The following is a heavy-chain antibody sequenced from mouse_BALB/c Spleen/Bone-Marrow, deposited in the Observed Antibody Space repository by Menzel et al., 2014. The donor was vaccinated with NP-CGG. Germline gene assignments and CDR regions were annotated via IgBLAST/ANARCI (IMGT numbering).Heavy chain of an antibody. V-gene: IGHV3-8*02. CDR2: ISYRGSI. Sequence: DVQLQQSGPSLVKPSHTLSLPCSVTGDSITSGYWNWIRKFSGNKLEYMGYISYRGSIYYSPSFKSRISIIRDTSKTQYYLQLNSGTTEDTATYYCGTYDGCYFDYWGQGTTLTVSS. CDR3: GTYDGCYFDY. D-gene: IGHD2-3*01. J-gene: IGHJ2*01. CDR1: GDSITSGY.